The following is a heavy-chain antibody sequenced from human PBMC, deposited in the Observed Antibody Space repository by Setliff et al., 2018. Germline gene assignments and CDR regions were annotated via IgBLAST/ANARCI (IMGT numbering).Heavy chain of an antibody. CDR2: IYDSGKT. CDR1: GGSMSSISYY. CDR3: ARMSGFLYMDV. Sequence: PSETLSLTCTVPGGSMSSISYYWGWIRQPPGKGLEWIGTIYDSGKTYYNPSLKSRVTISVDTSKKQFSLKLTSVTAADTAVYYCARMSGFLYMDVWGKGTTVTVSS. J-gene: IGHJ6*03. V-gene: IGHV4-39*01. D-gene: IGHD3-3*01.